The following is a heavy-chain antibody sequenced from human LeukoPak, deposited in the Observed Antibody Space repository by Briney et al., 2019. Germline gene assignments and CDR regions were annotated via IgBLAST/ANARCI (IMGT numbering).Heavy chain of an antibody. D-gene: IGHD6-6*01. CDR3: ARVSIAARPGDY. CDR2: INHSGST. J-gene: IGHJ4*02. Sequence: SETLSLTCAVYGGSFSGYYWSWIRQPPGKGLEWTGEINHSGSTNYNPSLKSRVTISVDTSKNQFSLKLSSVTAADTAVYYCARVSIAARPGDYWGQGTLVTVSS. CDR1: GGSFSGYY. V-gene: IGHV4-34*01.